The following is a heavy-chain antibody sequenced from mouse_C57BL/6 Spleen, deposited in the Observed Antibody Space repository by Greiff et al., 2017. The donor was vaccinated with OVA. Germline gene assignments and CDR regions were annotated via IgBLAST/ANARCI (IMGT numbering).Heavy chain of an antibody. D-gene: IGHD1-1*01. V-gene: IGHV3-6*01. Sequence: VQLQQSGPGLVKPSQSLSLTCSVTGYSITSGYYWNWIRQFPGNKLEWMGYISYDGSNNYNPSLKNRISITRDTSKNQFFLKLNSVTTEDTATYYCASNPSYYCGSSYDNYWGQGTSVTVSS. CDR2: ISYDGSN. J-gene: IGHJ4*01. CDR1: GYSITSGYY. CDR3: ASNPSYYCGSSYDNY.